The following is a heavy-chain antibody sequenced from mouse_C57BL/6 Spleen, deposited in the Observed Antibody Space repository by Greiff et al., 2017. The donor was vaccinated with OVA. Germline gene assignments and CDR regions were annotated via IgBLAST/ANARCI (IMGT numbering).Heavy chain of an antibody. Sequence: QVQLKQSGPELVKPGASVKISCKASGYAFSSSWMNWVKQRPGKGLEWIGRIYPGDGDTNYNGKFKGKATLTADKSSSTAYMQLSSLTSEDSAVYFCARQLFYAMDYWGQGTSVTVSS. CDR2: IYPGDGDT. CDR3: ARQLFYAMDY. V-gene: IGHV1-82*01. J-gene: IGHJ4*01. D-gene: IGHD3-1*01. CDR1: GYAFSSSW.